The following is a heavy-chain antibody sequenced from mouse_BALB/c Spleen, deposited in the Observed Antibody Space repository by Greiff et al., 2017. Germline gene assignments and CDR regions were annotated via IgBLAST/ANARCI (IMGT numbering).Heavy chain of an antibody. CDR1: GFTFSSYG. V-gene: IGHV5-6*01. Sequence: EVKLVESGGDLVKPGGSLKLSCAASGFTFSSYGMSWVRQTPDKRLEWVATISSGGSYTYYPDSVKGRFTISRDNAKNTLYLQMSSLKSEDTAMYYCARHPSDDYDAAWFAYWGQGTLVTVSA. CDR2: ISSGGSYT. J-gene: IGHJ3*01. D-gene: IGHD2-4*01. CDR3: ARHPSDDYDAAWFAY.